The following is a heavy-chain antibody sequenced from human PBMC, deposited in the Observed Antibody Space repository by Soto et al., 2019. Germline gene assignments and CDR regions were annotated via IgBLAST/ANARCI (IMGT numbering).Heavy chain of an antibody. J-gene: IGHJ5*02. Sequence: PSETLSLTCAVSGGSISSSNWWSWVRQPPGKGLERIGEIYHSGSTNYNPSLKSRVTISVDKSKNQFSLKLSSVTAADTAVYYCASGGGYWGSNWFDPWGQGTLVTV. V-gene: IGHV4-4*02. D-gene: IGHD2-21*02. CDR2: IYHSGST. CDR3: ASGGGYWGSNWFDP. CDR1: GGSISSSNW.